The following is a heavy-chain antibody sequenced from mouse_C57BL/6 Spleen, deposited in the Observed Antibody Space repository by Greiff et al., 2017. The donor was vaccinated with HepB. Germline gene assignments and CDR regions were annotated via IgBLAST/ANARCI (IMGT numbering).Heavy chain of an antibody. J-gene: IGHJ2*01. D-gene: IGHD1-1*01. Sequence: VKLQQPGTELVKPGASVKLSCKASGYTFTSYWMHWVKQRPGQGLEWIGNINPSNGGTNYNEKFKSKATLTVDKSSSTAYMQLSSLTSEDSAVYYCARDIMGYGSSKGYWGQGTTLTVSS. CDR2: INPSNGGT. V-gene: IGHV1-53*01. CDR1: GYTFTSYW. CDR3: ARDIMGYGSSKGY.